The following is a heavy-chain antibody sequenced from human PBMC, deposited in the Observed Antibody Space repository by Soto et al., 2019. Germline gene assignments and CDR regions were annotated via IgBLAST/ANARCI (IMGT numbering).Heavy chain of an antibody. CDR2: IYYSGNI. J-gene: IGHJ4*02. CDR1: GASISSYY. CDR3: ARHAPDTSGYYDY. Sequence: AETLSLTCTVSGASISSYYWSWIRQPPGKGLEWIGYIYYSGNINYNPSLKSRVTISVDTSKNQFSLKLSSVTAADTAVYYCARHAPDTSGYYDYWGRGTLVTVSS. D-gene: IGHD3-22*01. V-gene: IGHV4-59*08.